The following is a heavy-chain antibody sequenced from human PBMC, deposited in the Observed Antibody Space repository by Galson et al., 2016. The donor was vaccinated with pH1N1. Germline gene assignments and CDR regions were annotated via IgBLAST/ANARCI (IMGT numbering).Heavy chain of an antibody. V-gene: IGHV1-8*01. CDR1: GYTFTSYH. J-gene: IGHJ6*03. Sequence: QSGAEVKKPGESLKISCKASGYTFTSYHIYWVRQATGQGLEWMGWMDPHTGNTAYAQNFQGRLTMTRDTSLGTAYMELSSLRSEDTAVYYCARGGCTTSTCYFYYQYYMDIWGKGTTVTVSS. D-gene: IGHD2/OR15-2a*01. CDR3: ARGGCTTSTCYFYYQYYMDI. CDR2: MDPHTGNT.